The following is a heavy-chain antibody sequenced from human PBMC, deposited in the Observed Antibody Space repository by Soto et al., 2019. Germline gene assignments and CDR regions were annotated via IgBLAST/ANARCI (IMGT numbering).Heavy chain of an antibody. V-gene: IGHV4-30-4*01. CDR1: GGSISSGDYY. CDR2: IYYSGST. J-gene: IGHJ5*02. Sequence: SETLSLTGTVCGGSISSGDYYWSCIRQPPGKGLEWIWYIYYSGSTYYNPSLKSRVTISVDTSKNQFSLKLSSLTAADPPPYSCARGIQEGFDPSRQGTLVIVSS. CDR3: ARGIQEGFDP.